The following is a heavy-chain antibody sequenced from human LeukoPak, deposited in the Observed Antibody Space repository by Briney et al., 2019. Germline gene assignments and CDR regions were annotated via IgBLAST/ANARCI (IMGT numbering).Heavy chain of an antibody. CDR3: ARDFDYGDYIDF. Sequence: GGSLRLSCVASGFTFSTYTFNWVRQAPGKDLEWLSYISSGGLTIFYADSVKGRFTISRDNTKNSIYLHMTNLKAEDTAVYYCARDFDYGDYIDFWGQGTLVAVSS. J-gene: IGHJ4*02. CDR1: GFTFSTYT. V-gene: IGHV3-48*04. CDR2: ISSGGLTI. D-gene: IGHD4/OR15-4a*01.